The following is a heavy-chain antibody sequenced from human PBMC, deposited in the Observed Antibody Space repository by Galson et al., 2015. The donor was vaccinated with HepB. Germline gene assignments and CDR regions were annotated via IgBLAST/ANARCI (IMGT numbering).Heavy chain of an antibody. CDR2: ISSSSSTI. J-gene: IGHJ4*02. D-gene: IGHD5-18*01. V-gene: IGHV3-48*02. CDR1: GFTFSSYS. CDR3: ARDPRGYSYGYGYFDY. Sequence: SLRLSCAASGFTFSSYSMNWVRQAPGKGLEWVSYISSSSSTIYYADSVKGRFTISRDKAKNSLYLQMNSLRDEDTAVYYCARDPRGYSYGYGYFDYWGQGSLVTVSS.